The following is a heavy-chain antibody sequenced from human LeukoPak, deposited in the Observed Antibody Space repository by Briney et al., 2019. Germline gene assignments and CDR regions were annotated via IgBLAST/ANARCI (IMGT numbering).Heavy chain of an antibody. CDR1: GGSFSGYY. V-gene: IGHV4-59*01. J-gene: IGHJ4*02. CDR2: IYYSGST. CDR3: ARGEVPAASHFDY. Sequence: PLETLSLTCAVYGGSFSGYYWSWIRQPPGKGLEWIGYIYYSGSTNYNPSLKSRVTISVDTSKNQFSLKLSSVTAADTAVYYCARGEVPAASHFDYWGQGTLVTVSS. D-gene: IGHD2-2*01.